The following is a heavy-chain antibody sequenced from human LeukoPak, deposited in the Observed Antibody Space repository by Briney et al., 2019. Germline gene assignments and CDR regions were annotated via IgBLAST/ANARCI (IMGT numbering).Heavy chain of an antibody. CDR3: ARGVVPAARGAFDI. CDR2: INWNGGST. Sequence: RPGGSLRLSCAASGFTFDDYGMSWVRQAPGKGLEWVSGINWNGGSTGYADSVKGRFTISRDNAKNSLYLQMNSLRAEDTALYYCARGVVPAARGAFDIWGQGTMVTVSS. V-gene: IGHV3-20*04. J-gene: IGHJ3*02. D-gene: IGHD2-2*01. CDR1: GFTFDDYG.